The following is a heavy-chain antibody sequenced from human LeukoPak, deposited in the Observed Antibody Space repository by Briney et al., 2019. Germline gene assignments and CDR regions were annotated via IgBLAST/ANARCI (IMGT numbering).Heavy chain of an antibody. CDR1: GGTFSSYA. CDR2: IIPIFGTA. V-gene: IGHV1-69*01. J-gene: IGHJ4*02. Sequence: GSSVKVSCKASGGTFSSYAISWVRQAPGQGLEWMGGIIPIFGTANYAQKFQGRVTITADESTSTAYMELSSLRSEDTAVYYCARGGGDIVVVPAAYFDYWGQGTLVTVSS. D-gene: IGHD2-2*01. CDR3: ARGGGDIVVVPAAYFDY.